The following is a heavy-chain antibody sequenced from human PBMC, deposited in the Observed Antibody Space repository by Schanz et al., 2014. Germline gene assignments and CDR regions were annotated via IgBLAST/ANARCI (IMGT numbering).Heavy chain of an antibody. Sequence: QVHLLESGGGLVEPGGSLRLSCAASGFSFSDYYMSWIRQAPGKGLEWISFINTGSNYINYADSVKGRFTISRDNTKNSLFLQLNSLRADDMAVYYCARIGGSVFDYWAQGTLVTVSS. CDR1: GFSFSDYY. J-gene: IGHJ4*02. V-gene: IGHV3-11*03. CDR3: ARIGGSVFDY. D-gene: IGHD3-10*01. CDR2: INTGSNYI.